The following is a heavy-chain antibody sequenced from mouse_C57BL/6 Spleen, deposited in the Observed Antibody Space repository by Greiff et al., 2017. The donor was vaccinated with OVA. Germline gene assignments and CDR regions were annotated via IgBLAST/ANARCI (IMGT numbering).Heavy chain of an antibody. D-gene: IGHD1-1*01. J-gene: IGHJ3*01. V-gene: IGHV1-15*01. CDR3: TREGYGSSFAY. CDR1: GYTFTDYE. Sequence: QVQLQQSGAELVRPGASVTLSCKASGYTFTDYEMHWVKQTPVHGLEWIGAIDPETGGTAYNQKFKGKAILTADKSSSTAYMELRSLTSEDSAVYYCTREGYGSSFAYWGQGTLVTVSA. CDR2: IDPETGGT.